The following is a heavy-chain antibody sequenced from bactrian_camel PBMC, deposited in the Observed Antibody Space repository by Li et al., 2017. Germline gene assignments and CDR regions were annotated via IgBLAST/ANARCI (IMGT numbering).Heavy chain of an antibody. Sequence: HVRLVESGGGSVQAGGSLRLSCKVSGHSRGSNCVGWYRLPPGRAPAEREGIAASRRDGGETWYAASVEGRFTVSRDNAKDTLYLELDSLKTEDTATYYCTKPVESSSWIGYNLWGQGTQVTVS. V-gene: IGHV3S45*01. CDR3: TKPVESSSWIGYNL. J-gene: IGHJ4*01. D-gene: IGHD1*01. CDR2: SRRDGGET. CDR1: GHSRGSNC.